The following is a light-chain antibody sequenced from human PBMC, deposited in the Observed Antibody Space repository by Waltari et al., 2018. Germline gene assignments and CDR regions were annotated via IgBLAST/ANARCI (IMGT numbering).Light chain of an antibody. CDR3: QAWDSVAVV. CDR1: NLGDKY. CDR2: QDN. J-gene: IGLJ2*01. Sequence: SYDLTQTPSLSVSPGQTASITCPGDNLGDKYISWYRQKPGQVPILIMYQDNKRPFGIPARLSGSNSGHTATLTISGTQTMDEADYYCQAWDSVAVVFGGGTKLTVL. V-gene: IGLV3-1*01.